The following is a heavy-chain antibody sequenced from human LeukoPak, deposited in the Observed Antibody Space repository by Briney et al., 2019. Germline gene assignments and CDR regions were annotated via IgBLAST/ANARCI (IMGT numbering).Heavy chain of an antibody. Sequence: ASVKVSCKASGYTFTGYYMHWVRQAPGQGLEWMGWINPNSGGTNYAQKFQGRVTMTRDTSISTAYMELSRLRSDDTAVYYCARRVDYDYVWGSYRDYWGQGTLVTVSS. J-gene: IGHJ4*02. CDR2: INPNSGGT. CDR1: GYTFTGYY. CDR3: ARRVDYDYVWGSYRDY. D-gene: IGHD3-16*02. V-gene: IGHV1-2*02.